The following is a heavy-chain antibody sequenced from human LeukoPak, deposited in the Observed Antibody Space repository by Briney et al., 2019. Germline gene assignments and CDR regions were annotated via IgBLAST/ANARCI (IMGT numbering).Heavy chain of an antibody. V-gene: IGHV3-23*01. CDR2: ISGSGGNT. J-gene: IGHJ4*02. D-gene: IGHD6-13*01. CDR1: GFTFSSYA. Sequence: AGGSLRLSCAASGFTFSSYAMSWVRQAPGKGLEWVSAISGSGGNTYYADSVKGRFTISRDNSKNTLYLQMNSLRAEDTAVYYCAKKIPSEGYFDYWGQGALVTVSS. CDR3: AKKIPSEGYFDY.